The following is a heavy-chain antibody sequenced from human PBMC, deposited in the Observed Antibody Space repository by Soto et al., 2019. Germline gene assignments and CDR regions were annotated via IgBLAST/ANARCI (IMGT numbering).Heavy chain of an antibody. D-gene: IGHD2-2*01. CDR3: ARELVVPAADENNWFDP. J-gene: IGHJ5*02. Sequence: SETLSLTCTVSGGSIRSSSYFWGWIRQPPGKGLGWIGSIYYSGSTYYNPSLKSRVTISVDTSKNQFSLKLSSVTAADTAVYYCARELVVPAADENNWFDPWGQGTLVTVSS. CDR1: GGSIRSSSYF. CDR2: IYYSGST. V-gene: IGHV4-39*02.